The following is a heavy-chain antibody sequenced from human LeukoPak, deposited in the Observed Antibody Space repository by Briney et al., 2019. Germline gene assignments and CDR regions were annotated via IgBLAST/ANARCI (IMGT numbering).Heavy chain of an antibody. J-gene: IGHJ4*02. CDR3: ARGATARASNDY. CDR1: GYTFTSYG. D-gene: IGHD5-18*01. CDR2: ISPYSGNT. Sequence: ASVKVSCTASGYTFTSYGISWVRQAPGQGLEWMGWISPYSGNTNYAQKLQGRVTMTTDTSTSTAYMDLRSLRSDDTAMYYCARGATARASNDYWGQGTLVTVSS. V-gene: IGHV1-18*01.